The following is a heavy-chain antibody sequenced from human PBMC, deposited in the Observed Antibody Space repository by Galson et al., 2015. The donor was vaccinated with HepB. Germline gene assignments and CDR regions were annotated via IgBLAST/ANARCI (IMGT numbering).Heavy chain of an antibody. CDR3: TPDYGGNTGGY. D-gene: IGHD4-23*01. Sequence: SLRLSCAASGFTFSNAWMNWVRQAPGKGLEWVGRIKSKTDGGTTDYAAPVKGRFTISRDDSKNTLYLQMNSLKTEDTAVYYCTPDYGGNTGGYWGQGTLVTVSS. J-gene: IGHJ4*02. CDR1: GFTFSNAW. V-gene: IGHV3-15*07. CDR2: IKSKTDGGTT.